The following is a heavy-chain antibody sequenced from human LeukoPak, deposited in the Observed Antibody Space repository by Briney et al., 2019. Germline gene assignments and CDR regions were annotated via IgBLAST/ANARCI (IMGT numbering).Heavy chain of an antibody. D-gene: IGHD3-10*01. J-gene: IGHJ3*02. CDR2: ISLEGSNK. CDR3: ARGEVITMVRFWVYEAFDI. CDR1: ALTLISYA. Sequence: LTPSLAPAALTLISYATRSVRPPPSDGLGWVVAISLEGSNKSYADSVKGPFPISRENSKYTLYLQMNSLRAEYTAVYDCARGEVITMVRFWVYEAFDIWGQGTMVTVSS. V-gene: IGHV3-30-3*01.